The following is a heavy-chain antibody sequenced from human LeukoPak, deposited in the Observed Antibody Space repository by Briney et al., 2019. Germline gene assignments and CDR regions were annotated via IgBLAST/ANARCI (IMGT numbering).Heavy chain of an antibody. J-gene: IGHJ4*02. V-gene: IGHV4-34*01. Sequence: SETLSLTCAISGASFSGYSWTWIRQPPGKGLEWIGEFSHTGSPIYNPSLKSRVNISIDTSRNQFSLKLSSVTAADTAVYYCARAALKGEIDYWGQGTLVTVSS. CDR2: FSHTGSP. CDR3: ARAALKGEIDY. CDR1: GASFSGYS. D-gene: IGHD3-16*01.